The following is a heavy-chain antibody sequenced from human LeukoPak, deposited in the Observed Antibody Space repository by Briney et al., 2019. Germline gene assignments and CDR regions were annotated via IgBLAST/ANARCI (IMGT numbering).Heavy chain of an antibody. CDR2: IYYSGST. J-gene: IGHJ2*01. CDR1: GGSISSSSYY. D-gene: IGHD5-18*01. V-gene: IGHV4-39*07. Sequence: SETLSLTCTVSGGSISSSSYYWGWIRQPPGKGLEWIGSIYYSGSTYYNPSLKSRVTISVDTSKNQFSLKLSSVTAADTAVYYCAREGGGYSYGYGTWYFDLWGRGTLVTVTS. CDR3: AREGGGYSYGYGTWYFDL.